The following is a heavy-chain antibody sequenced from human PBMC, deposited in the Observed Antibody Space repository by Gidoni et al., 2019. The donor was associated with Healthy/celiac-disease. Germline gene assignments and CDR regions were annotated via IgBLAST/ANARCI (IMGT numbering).Heavy chain of an antibody. Sequence: EVQLLESGGGLVQPGGSLRLSCAASGFTFSSYAMSWVRQAPGKGLEWVSAISGSGGSTYYADSVKGRFTISRDNSKNTLYLQMNSLRAEDTAVYYCAKDPLRDSGYDWAESVFDIWGQGTMVTVSS. D-gene: IGHD5-12*01. V-gene: IGHV3-23*01. J-gene: IGHJ3*02. CDR3: AKDPLRDSGYDWAESVFDI. CDR1: GFTFSSYA. CDR2: ISGSGGST.